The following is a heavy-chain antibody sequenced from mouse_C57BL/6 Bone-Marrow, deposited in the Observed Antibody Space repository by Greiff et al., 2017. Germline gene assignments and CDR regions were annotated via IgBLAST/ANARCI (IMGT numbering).Heavy chain of an antibody. CDR1: GYTFTSYG. J-gene: IGHJ4*01. Sequence: EVKLMESGAELVRPGSSVKMSCKTSGYTFTSYGINWVKQRPGQGLEWIGYIYIGNGYTEYNEKFKGKATLTSDTSSSTAYMQLSSLTSEDSAIYFCARGGLWRYLYAMDYWGQGTSVTVSS. V-gene: IGHV1-58*01. CDR3: ARGGLWRYLYAMDY. CDR2: IYIGNGYT. D-gene: IGHD5-1*01.